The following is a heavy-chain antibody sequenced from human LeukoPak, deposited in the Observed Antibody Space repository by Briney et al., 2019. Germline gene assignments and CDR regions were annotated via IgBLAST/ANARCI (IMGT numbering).Heavy chain of an antibody. CDR2: ISESGTTI. V-gene: IGHV3-48*03. Sequence: GGSLRLSCAASRFTFSSYDMNWVRQAPGKGLEWVSHISESGTTIYYADSVKGRFTISRDNTKNTLYLQMNSLRAEDTAVYYCANNWAFDYWGQGTLVTVSS. CDR3: ANNWAFDY. D-gene: IGHD1-1*01. J-gene: IGHJ4*02. CDR1: RFTFSSYD.